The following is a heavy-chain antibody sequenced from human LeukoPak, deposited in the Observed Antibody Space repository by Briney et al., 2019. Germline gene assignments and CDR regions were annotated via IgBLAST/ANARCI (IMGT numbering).Heavy chain of an antibody. CDR2: ISYDGSNK. D-gene: IGHD2-15*01. V-gene: IGHV3-30-3*01. Sequence: QPGGSLRLSCAASGFTFSGYAMHWVRQAPGKGLEWVAVISYDGSNKYYADSVKGRFTISRDNSKNTLYLQMNSLRAEDTAVYYCARDSCSGGSCYSYFDYWGQGTLVTVSS. CDR1: GFTFSGYA. J-gene: IGHJ4*02. CDR3: ARDSCSGGSCYSYFDY.